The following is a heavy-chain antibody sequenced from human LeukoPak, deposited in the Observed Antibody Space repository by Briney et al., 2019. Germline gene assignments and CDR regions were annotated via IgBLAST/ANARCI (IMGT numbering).Heavy chain of an antibody. CDR2: INSAGNTT. CDR3: WVPATAGEGDY. J-gene: IGHJ4*02. Sequence: GGTLRLSCAASGFTFSRYGMSWVRQAQGKGMVWVSRINSAGNTTTYAGSVKGRFTISRDNAKNTLYLQMNSLRAEDTAVYYCWVPATAGEGDYWGQGTLVTVSS. V-gene: IGHV3-74*01. D-gene: IGHD2-2*01. CDR1: GFTFSRYG.